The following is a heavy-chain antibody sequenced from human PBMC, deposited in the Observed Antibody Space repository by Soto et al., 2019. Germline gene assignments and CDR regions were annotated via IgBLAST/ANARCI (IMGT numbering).Heavy chain of an antibody. V-gene: IGHV3-53*01. D-gene: IGHD4-17*01. CDR3: AGDWNGDKYFDY. J-gene: IGHJ4*02. CDR2: IFGDGNT. CDR1: EFNVANGH. Sequence: PGESLKISCVASEFNVANGHMNWVRQAPGRGLEWVSVIFGDGNTRSGDSVKGRFTISRDTSKNTVYLQMNSLRAEDTAVYYCAGDWNGDKYFDYWGQGTLVTVSS.